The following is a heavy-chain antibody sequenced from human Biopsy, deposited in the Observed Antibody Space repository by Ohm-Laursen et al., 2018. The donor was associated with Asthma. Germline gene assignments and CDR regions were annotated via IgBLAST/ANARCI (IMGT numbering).Heavy chain of an antibody. J-gene: IGHJ1*01. V-gene: IGHV3-30*18. CDR1: DLSFCKDG. CDR2: ISFDGTNR. CDR3: VKEVFPGWELRRGPES. Sequence: SLSLSLASDDLSFCKDGRVGDGQTPRKAPDWVADISFDGTNRNYTDSVKGRFTISRDNSRNTLHLEMNSLRAEDTAVYFCVKEVFPGWELRRGPESWGQGTLGTVSS. D-gene: IGHD1-26*01.